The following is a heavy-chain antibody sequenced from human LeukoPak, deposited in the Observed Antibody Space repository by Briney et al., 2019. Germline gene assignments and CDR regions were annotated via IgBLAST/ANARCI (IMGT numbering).Heavy chain of an antibody. CDR3: AGLWFGELPFDY. CDR1: GFTVSSNY. J-gene: IGHJ4*02. CDR2: IYSGGST. V-gene: IGHV3-53*04. Sequence: PGGSLRLSCAASGFTVSSNYMSWVRQAPGKGLEWVSVIYSGGSTYYADSVKGRFTLSRHNSKNTLYLQMNSLRAEDTAVYYCAGLWFGELPFDYWGQGTLVTVSS. D-gene: IGHD3-10*01.